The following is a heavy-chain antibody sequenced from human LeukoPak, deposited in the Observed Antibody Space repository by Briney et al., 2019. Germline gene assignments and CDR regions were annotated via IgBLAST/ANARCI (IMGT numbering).Heavy chain of an antibody. D-gene: IGHD6-6*01. CDR2: INHSGST. V-gene: IGHV4-34*01. Sequence: SETLSLTCAVYGGSFSGYYWSWIRQPPGKGLEWIGEINHSGSTNYNPSLKSRVTISVDTSKNQFSLKLSSVTAADTAVYYCARSPSPGGSSSDGYWGQGTLVTVSS. CDR3: ARSPSPGGSSSDGY. J-gene: IGHJ4*02. CDR1: GGSFSGYY.